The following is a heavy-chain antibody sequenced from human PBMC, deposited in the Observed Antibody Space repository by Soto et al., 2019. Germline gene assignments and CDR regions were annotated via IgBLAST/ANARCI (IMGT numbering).Heavy chain of an antibody. J-gene: IGHJ1*01. Sequence: ASVKVSCKASGYTFTDFFVHWVRQAPGQGLEWMGWINPHDGGTKYAQKFQGRVTMTWDTSISTAFTELNGLRPDDTAIYFCARAGSFGVDEYFQYWGEGSLVTVSS. CDR3: ARAGSFGVDEYFQY. CDR1: GYTFTDFF. V-gene: IGHV1-2*02. D-gene: IGHD3-3*02. CDR2: INPHDGGT.